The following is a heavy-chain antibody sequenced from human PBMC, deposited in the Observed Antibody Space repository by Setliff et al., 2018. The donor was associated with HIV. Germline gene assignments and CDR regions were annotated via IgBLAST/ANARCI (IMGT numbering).Heavy chain of an antibody. Sequence: SGPTLVNPTQTLTLTCTFSGFSLSPRGMSVSWIRQPPGKALEWLARIDWDDAKYYSTSLKTRLTISKDASKNQVVLTMTNMDPVDTATYYCARGSESLTYFDNLGPGTLVTVSS. J-gene: IGHJ4*02. CDR2: IDWDDAK. D-gene: IGHD3-10*01. CDR1: GFSLSPRGMS. V-gene: IGHV2-70*11. CDR3: ARGSESLTYFDN.